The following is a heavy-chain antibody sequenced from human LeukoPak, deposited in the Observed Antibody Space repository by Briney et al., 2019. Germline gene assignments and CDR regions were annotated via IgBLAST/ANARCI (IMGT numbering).Heavy chain of an antibody. CDR3: ARDSYSNYNY. D-gene: IGHD4-11*01. CDR2: IYHSGST. J-gene: IGHJ4*02. Sequence: SETLSLTCTVSGGSISSGGYYWSWIRQPPGEGLEWIGYIYHSGSTYYNPSLKSRVTISVDRSKNQFSLKLSSVTAADTAVYYCARDSYSNYNYWGQGTLVTVSS. CDR1: GGSISSGGYY. V-gene: IGHV4-30-2*01.